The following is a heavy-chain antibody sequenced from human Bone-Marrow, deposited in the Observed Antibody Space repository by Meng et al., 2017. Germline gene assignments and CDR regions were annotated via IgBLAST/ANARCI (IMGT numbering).Heavy chain of an antibody. CDR2: INHSGST. CDR3: ASFDHIPRRNYFDY. Sequence: QVHLQQWGAGLLKASETLSLTCAVYGGSFSGYYWSWIRQPPGKGLEWIGEINHSGSTNYNPSLRSRVTRSVDTSKNQFSLNLNSMTAADTAVYYCASFDHIPRRNYFDYWGQGTLVTVSS. J-gene: IGHJ4*02. D-gene: IGHD2-21*01. CDR1: GGSFSGYY. V-gene: IGHV4-34*01.